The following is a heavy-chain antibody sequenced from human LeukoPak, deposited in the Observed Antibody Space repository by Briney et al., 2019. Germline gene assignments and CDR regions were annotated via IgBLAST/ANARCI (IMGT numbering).Heavy chain of an antibody. CDR3: ARRTNIMGSTYGALMDV. CDR1: GYSFTSYW. D-gene: IGHD3-16*01. CDR2: IYPGDSDT. Sequence: GESLKISCKGSGYSFTSYWIGWVRQMPGKGLEWMGIIYPGDSDTRYSPSFQGQVTISADKSISTAYLQWSSLKASDTAMYYCARRTNIMGSTYGALMDVWGQGTTVTVSS. V-gene: IGHV5-51*01. J-gene: IGHJ6*02.